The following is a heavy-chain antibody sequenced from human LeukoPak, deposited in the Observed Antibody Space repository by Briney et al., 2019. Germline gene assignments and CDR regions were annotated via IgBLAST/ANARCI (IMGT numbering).Heavy chain of an antibody. D-gene: IGHD6-19*01. Sequence: GGSLRLSCAASGITFSTYAMTWVRQAPGKGLEWVSSINYSGSGTFCADSVKGRFTISRDNSKDTLYLQMNSLRVEDTAVYYCAKEEYDSGWYKWFGPWGQGTLVTVSS. CDR1: GITFSTYA. CDR2: INYSGSGT. J-gene: IGHJ5*02. CDR3: AKEEYDSGWYKWFGP. V-gene: IGHV3-23*01.